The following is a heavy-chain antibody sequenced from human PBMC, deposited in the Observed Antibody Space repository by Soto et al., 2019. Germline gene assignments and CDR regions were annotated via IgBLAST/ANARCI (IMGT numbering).Heavy chain of an antibody. D-gene: IGHD2-21*02. CDR2: INSDGSST. CDR3: ARDGAYCGGYCHAWGYFDL. J-gene: IGHJ2*01. Sequence: EVQLVESGGGLVQPGGSLRLSCAASGFTFSSYWMHWVRQAPGKGLVWVSRINSDGSSTSYADSVKGRFTISRDNAKNTLYLQMNSLGAEDTAVYYCARDGAYCGGYCHAWGYFDLWGRGTLVTVSS. V-gene: IGHV3-74*01. CDR1: GFTFSSYW.